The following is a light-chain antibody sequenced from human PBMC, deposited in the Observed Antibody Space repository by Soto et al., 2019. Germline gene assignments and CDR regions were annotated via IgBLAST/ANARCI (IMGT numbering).Light chain of an antibody. CDR3: QQYGSSGT. CDR2: GAS. Sequence: EIGMTQPPDTPSVSPGERATTSCRASQSVNSKLAWYQQKPGQAPRLLIYGASSRATGIPDRFSGSGSGTDFTLTISRLEPEDFAVYYCQQYGSSGTCGQGTKGDIK. J-gene: IGKJ1*01. V-gene: IGKV3-20*01. CDR1: QSVNSK.